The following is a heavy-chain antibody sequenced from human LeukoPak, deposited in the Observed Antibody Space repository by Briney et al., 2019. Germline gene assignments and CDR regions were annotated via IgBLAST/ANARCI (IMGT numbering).Heavy chain of an antibody. CDR1: GFTFSSYG. J-gene: IGHJ4*02. CDR2: ISYAGNNQ. Sequence: PGGSLRLSCAASGFTFSSYGMHWVRQAPGKGLEWVAAISYAGNNQFYEDSVKGRFTISRDNSKNTLYLQMNSPQPEDTAVYFCAKDRLAQSGNSYGYDYFDYWGQGTLVTVSS. D-gene: IGHD5-18*01. V-gene: IGHV3-30*18. CDR3: AKDRLAQSGNSYGYDYFDY.